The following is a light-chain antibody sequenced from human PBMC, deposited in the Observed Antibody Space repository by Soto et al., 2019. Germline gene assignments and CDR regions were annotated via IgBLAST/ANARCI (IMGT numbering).Light chain of an antibody. CDR3: TSCDGSLNVRL. Sequence: QSVLTQPPSASGTPGQRVTISCSGRSSDIGSNTVNWYQQLPGTAPKLLIYRDNHRPSGIPDRFSGSKSGSSASLDISGLQSGDEADYYCTSCDGSLNVRLFGGGTKLTVL. J-gene: IGLJ3*02. V-gene: IGLV1-44*01. CDR1: SSDIGSNT. CDR2: RDN.